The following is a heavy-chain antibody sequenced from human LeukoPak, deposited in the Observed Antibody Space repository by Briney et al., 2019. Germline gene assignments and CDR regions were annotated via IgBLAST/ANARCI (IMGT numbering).Heavy chain of an antibody. J-gene: IGHJ3*02. V-gene: IGHV1-18*01. D-gene: IGHD3-22*01. CDR2: ISAYNGNT. CDR3: ARDQPMIVVPDAFDI. CDR1: GYTFTSYG. Sequence: GASVKVSCKASGYTFTSYGISWVRQAPGQGLEWMGWISAYNGNTNYAQKLQGRATMTTDTSTSTAYMELRSLRSDDTAVYYCARDQPMIVVPDAFDIWGQGTMVTVSS.